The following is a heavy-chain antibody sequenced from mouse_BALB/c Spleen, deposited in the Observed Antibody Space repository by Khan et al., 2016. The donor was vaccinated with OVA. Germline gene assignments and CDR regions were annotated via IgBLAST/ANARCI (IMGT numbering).Heavy chain of an antibody. CDR1: GFSLTNFG. CDR3: ARREYLMTWFAY. J-gene: IGHJ3*01. V-gene: IGHV2-2*02. CDR2: IWSGGST. Sequence: QVQLKESGPGLVQPSQSLSITCTVSGFSLTNFGVHWVRQSPGKGLEWLGVIWSGGSTDYNAAFKSRLSISKDNSKSQVFFKMNSLQANDTATYYCARREYLMTWFAYWGQGTRVTVSA.